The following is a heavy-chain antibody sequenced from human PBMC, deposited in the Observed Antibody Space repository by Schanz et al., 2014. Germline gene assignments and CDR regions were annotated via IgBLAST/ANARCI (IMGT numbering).Heavy chain of an antibody. V-gene: IGHV1-46*01. Sequence: QGQLVQSGAEVKKPGASVKVSCKASGYTFTRYYIHWVRQAPGQGLEWMGIITPSGGSTNYAQKLQGRVTMTRDTSISTAYMELSRLKSDDTAVYYCARAFGGYDPAGALDYWGQGTLVTVSS. D-gene: IGHD5-12*01. CDR2: ITPSGGST. J-gene: IGHJ4*02. CDR3: ARAFGGYDPAGALDY. CDR1: GYTFTRYY.